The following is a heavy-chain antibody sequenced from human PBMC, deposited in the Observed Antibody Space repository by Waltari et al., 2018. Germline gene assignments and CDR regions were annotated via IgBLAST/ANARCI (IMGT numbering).Heavy chain of an antibody. V-gene: IGHV4-34*01. D-gene: IGHD2-15*01. J-gene: IGHJ5*02. CDR3: AREEVYCSGGSCYSLYGWFDT. Sequence: QEQLQQWGAGLLKPSETLSLTCAVYGGSFSGYYWSWIRQPPGKGLEWIGEINHSGSTNYSPSLKSRVTISVDTSKNQFSLKRSSVTAADTAVYYCAREEVYCSGGSCYSLYGWFDTWGQGTLVTVSS. CDR2: INHSGST. CDR1: GGSFSGYY.